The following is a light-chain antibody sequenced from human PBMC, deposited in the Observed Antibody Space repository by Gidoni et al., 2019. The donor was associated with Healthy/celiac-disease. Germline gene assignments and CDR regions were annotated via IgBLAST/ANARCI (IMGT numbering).Light chain of an antibody. V-gene: IGKV2-28*01. CDR1: QSLLHSNGYNY. Sequence: DIVMTQSPLYLPVTPGEPASISCRSSQSLLHSNGYNYLDLYLQKPGQSPQLLIYLRSNRASGVPDRFRVSVSGTDFTLKLSRVEAEDVWVYYCMQALQTPFTFGQGTRLEIK. CDR3: MQALQTPFT. CDR2: LRS. J-gene: IGKJ5*01.